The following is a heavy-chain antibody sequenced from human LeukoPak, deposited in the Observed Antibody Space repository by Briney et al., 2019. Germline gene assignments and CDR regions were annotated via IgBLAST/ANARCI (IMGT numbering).Heavy chain of an antibody. D-gene: IGHD3-9*01. Sequence: SETLSLTCTVSGGSLSSYYWSWVRQPPGKGLEWIGYIYYSGSTNYNPSLKRRVTISVDTSKKQFSLKLNSVNAADTVVYYCARVTGYMIEDYFDYWGQGTLVTVSS. J-gene: IGHJ4*02. CDR1: GGSLSSYY. CDR3: ARVTGYMIEDYFDY. CDR2: IYYSGST. V-gene: IGHV4-59*01.